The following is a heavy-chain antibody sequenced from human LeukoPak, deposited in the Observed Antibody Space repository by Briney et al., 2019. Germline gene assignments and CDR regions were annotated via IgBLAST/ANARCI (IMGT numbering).Heavy chain of an antibody. Sequence: ASVKVSCKASGYTFTNYAMHWVRQAPGQRLGWMGWINAGNGNTKYSQKFQGRVTISRDTSASTAYMELSSLRSEDTAVYYCARDVGDYACDYWGQGTLVTVSS. CDR3: ARDVGDYACDY. CDR1: GYTFTNYA. D-gene: IGHD4-17*01. J-gene: IGHJ4*02. V-gene: IGHV1-3*01. CDR2: INAGNGNT.